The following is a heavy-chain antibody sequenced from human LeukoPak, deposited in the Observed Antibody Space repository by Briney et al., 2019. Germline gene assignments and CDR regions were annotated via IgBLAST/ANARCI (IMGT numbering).Heavy chain of an antibody. CDR2: IYYSGST. J-gene: IGHJ6*03. V-gene: IGHV4-59*08. CDR1: GGSISSYY. CDR3: ARRYGSGSYYHYYYMDV. D-gene: IGHD3-10*01. Sequence: SETLSLTCTVSGGSISSYYWSWIRQPPGKGLEWIGCIYYSGSTNYNPSLKSRVTISVDTSKNQFSLKLSSVTAADTAVYYCARRYGSGSYYHYYYMDVWGKGTTVTVSS.